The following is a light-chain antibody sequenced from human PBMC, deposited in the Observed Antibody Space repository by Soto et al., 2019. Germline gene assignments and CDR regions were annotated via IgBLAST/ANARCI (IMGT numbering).Light chain of an antibody. V-gene: IGLV1-40*01. CDR1: SSNIGAGYE. CDR3: QSYDTSLSASYV. J-gene: IGLJ1*01. CDR2: GNT. Sequence: VLTHPPSVSGAPGQRVTISCTGSSSNIGAGYEVHWHQHLPGKAPKLLIYGNTNRPSGVPDRFSGSKSGTSASLAITGLQAEDEADYYCQSYDTSLSASYVFGGGTKVTVL.